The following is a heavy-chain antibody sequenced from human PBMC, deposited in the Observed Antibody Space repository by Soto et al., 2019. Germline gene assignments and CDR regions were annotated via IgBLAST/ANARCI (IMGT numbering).Heavy chain of an antibody. CDR1: GYTFTNYD. V-gene: IGHV1-18*01. CDR3: ARGYYYGSGRPTPGGMDV. D-gene: IGHD3-10*01. J-gene: IGHJ6*02. Sequence: QVHLVQSGAEVKKPGASVKVSCKASGYTFTNYDINWVRQAPGQGLEWMGWISTYTGNTNYAQKLQGRVTMTTDTATGTAYMELRSLRSADTAVYYCARGYYYGSGRPTPGGMDVWGQGTTVTVSS. CDR2: ISTYTGNT.